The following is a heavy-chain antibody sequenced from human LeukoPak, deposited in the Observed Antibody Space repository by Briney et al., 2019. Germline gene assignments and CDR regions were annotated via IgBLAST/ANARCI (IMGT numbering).Heavy chain of an antibody. D-gene: IGHD3/OR15-3a*01. V-gene: IGHV1-69*13. CDR2: IIPIFGTA. Sequence: GASVKVSCKASGGTFSSYAISWVRQAPGQGLEWMGGIIPIFGTANYAQKFQGRVTITADESTSTAYMELSSLRSEDTAVYYCARYSTPSTWTYYMDVWGKGTTVTISS. CDR3: ARYSTPSTWTYYMDV. CDR1: GGTFSSYA. J-gene: IGHJ6*03.